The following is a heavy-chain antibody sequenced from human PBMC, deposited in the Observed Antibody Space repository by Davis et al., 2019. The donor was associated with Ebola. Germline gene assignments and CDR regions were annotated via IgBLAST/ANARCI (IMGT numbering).Heavy chain of an antibody. Sequence: GESLKISCAASGMIFSGSAMHWVRQAPGKGLEWVGRIRSKANSYATAYAASVKGRFTISRDDSKNTAYLQMNSLKTEDTAVYYCTTTTVTSDYWGQGTLVTVSS. CDR1: GMIFSGSA. V-gene: IGHV3-73*01. CDR3: TTTTVTSDY. D-gene: IGHD4-17*01. J-gene: IGHJ4*02. CDR2: IRSKANSYAT.